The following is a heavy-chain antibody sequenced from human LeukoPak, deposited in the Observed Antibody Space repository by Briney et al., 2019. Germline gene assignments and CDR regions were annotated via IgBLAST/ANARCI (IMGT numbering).Heavy chain of an antibody. CDR2: ISASGDVT. D-gene: IGHD1-26*01. Sequence: GGSLRLSCEASRFSFSAYPMGWVRRAPGKGPEWVSGISASGDVTFHADPVKGRFTISRDNSKNTLYLQMNSLRAEDTAEYYCAKSLLTTASGTGRAFDIWGQGTMVTVSA. CDR3: AKSLLTTASGTGRAFDI. CDR1: RFSFSAYP. J-gene: IGHJ3*02. V-gene: IGHV3-23*01.